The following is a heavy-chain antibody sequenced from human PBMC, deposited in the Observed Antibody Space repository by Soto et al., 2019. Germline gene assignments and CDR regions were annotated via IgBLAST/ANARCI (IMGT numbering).Heavy chain of an antibody. CDR1: GFSVTANY. CDR2: IYSGGST. CDR3: ASLAVTHYYFAY. J-gene: IGHJ4*02. V-gene: IGHV3-53*05. Sequence: GGSLRLSCEVSGFSVTANYMSWVRQAPEKGLEWVSVIYSGGSTYYVDSVKGRFTISRDNSKNTLYLQMNSLRAEDTAVYYCASLAVTHYYFAYWGQGTLVTVSS. D-gene: IGHD6-19*01.